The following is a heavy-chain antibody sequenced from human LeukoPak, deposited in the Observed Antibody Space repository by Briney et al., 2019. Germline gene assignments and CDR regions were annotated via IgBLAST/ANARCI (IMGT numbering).Heavy chain of an antibody. CDR3: ARVEYSSGRGDH. V-gene: IGHV1-18*01. D-gene: IGHD3-22*01. CDR2: ISTYSGDT. Sequence: ASVKVSCKAGNYSFINYGLTWVRQAPGQGLVWMGWISTYSGDTNYAQNFQGRVTLTRDTSTNTAYMDLNNLTPDDTAVYYCARVEYSSGRGDHWGQGTLVTVSS. J-gene: IGHJ4*02. CDR1: NYSFINYG.